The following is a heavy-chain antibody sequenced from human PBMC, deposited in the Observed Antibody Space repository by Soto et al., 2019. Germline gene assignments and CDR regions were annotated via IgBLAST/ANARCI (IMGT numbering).Heavy chain of an antibody. D-gene: IGHD1-1*01. CDR3: ARSPLEKDAFDI. Sequence: SETLSLTCTVSGGSISSSSYYWGWIRQPPGKGLEWIGSIYYSGSTYYNPSLKSRVTISVDTSKNQFSLKLSSVTAAYTAVYYCARSPLEKDAFDIWGQGTMVTVSS. CDR1: GGSISSSSYY. CDR2: IYYSGST. V-gene: IGHV4-39*01. J-gene: IGHJ3*02.